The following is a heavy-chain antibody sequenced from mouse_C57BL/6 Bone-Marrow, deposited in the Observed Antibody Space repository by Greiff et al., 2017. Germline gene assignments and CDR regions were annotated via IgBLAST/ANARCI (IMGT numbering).Heavy chain of an antibody. V-gene: IGHV1-55*01. CDR1: GYTFTSYW. CDR2: IYPGSGST. J-gene: IGHJ2*01. Sequence: QVQLQQPGAELVKPGASVKMSCKASGYTFTSYWITWVKQRPGQGLEWIGDIYPGSGSTNYNEKFKSKATLTVDTSSSTAYMQLSSLTSEDSAVYYCARERDYGSSLYYFDYWGQGTTLTVSS. D-gene: IGHD1-1*01. CDR3: ARERDYGSSLYYFDY.